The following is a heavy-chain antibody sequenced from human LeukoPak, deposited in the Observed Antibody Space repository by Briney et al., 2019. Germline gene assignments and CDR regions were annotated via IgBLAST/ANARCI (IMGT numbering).Heavy chain of an antibody. Sequence: GGSLRLSCAASGFTFSSYSMNWVRQAPGKGLEWVSSISSSSSYIHYVDSVKGRFTISRDNAKNSLYLQMNSLRAEDTAVYYCARGCYGSGSYKPWGQGTLVTVSS. V-gene: IGHV3-21*01. CDR3: ARGCYGSGSYKP. D-gene: IGHD3-10*01. J-gene: IGHJ5*02. CDR1: GFTFSSYS. CDR2: ISSSSSYI.